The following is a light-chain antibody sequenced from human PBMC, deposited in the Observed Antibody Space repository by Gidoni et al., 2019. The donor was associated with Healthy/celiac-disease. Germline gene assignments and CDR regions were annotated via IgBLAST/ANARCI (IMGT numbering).Light chain of an antibody. V-gene: IGKV1-5*03. Sequence: DIQMTQSPSTLSASVGDRVTITCRASQSISSWLAWYQQKPGKEPKLLIYKSSSLESGVPSRFSVSGSGTECTLNISSLQPDDFATYYCQQYNSYSCTLGQGTKVEIK. CDR1: QSISSW. CDR3: QQYNSYSCT. CDR2: KSS. J-gene: IGKJ1*01.